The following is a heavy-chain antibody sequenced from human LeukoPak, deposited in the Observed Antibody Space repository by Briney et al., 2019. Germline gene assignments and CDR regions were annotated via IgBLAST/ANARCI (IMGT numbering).Heavy chain of an antibody. V-gene: IGHV4-34*01. J-gene: IGHJ6*03. D-gene: IGHD6-13*01. CDR1: GGSFSGYY. CDR2: INHSGST. CDR3: AREKTEIASDYSYYHYSMDV. Sequence: SETLSLTCAVYGGSFSGYYWSWIRQPPGKGLEWIGEINHSGSTNYNPSLKSRVTISVDTSKNQFSLKLSSVTAADTAVYYCAREKTEIASDYSYYHYSMDVWGKGTPVTISS.